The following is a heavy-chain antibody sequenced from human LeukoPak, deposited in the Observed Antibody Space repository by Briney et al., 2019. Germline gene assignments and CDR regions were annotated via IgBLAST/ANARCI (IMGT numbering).Heavy chain of an antibody. CDR3: AKENVAAALPDNWFDP. CDR2: ISTTSSYI. CDR1: GFTFSTYT. J-gene: IGHJ5*02. V-gene: IGHV3-21*04. D-gene: IGHD2-2*01. Sequence: GGSLRLSCAASGFTFSTYTMNWVRQAPGKGLEWVSSISTTSSYIYYADSVKGRFTISRDNAKNSLFLQMNSLRAEDTAVYYCAKENVAAALPDNWFDPWGQGTLVTVSS.